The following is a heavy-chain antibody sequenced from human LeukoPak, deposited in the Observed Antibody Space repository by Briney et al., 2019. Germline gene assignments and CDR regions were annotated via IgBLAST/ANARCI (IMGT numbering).Heavy chain of an antibody. Sequence: GGALSLSCAGSGFTFIDYSVNWVRQAPGQGLEWGSYISSSSSSIYYADSVKGRFTISRDNAKNSLYLQMNSLRDEDTAVYYCARVRSSGYPYFDYWGQGTLVTVSS. J-gene: IGHJ4*02. V-gene: IGHV3-48*02. CDR1: GFTFIDYS. D-gene: IGHD3-22*01. CDR2: ISSSSSSI. CDR3: ARVRSSGYPYFDY.